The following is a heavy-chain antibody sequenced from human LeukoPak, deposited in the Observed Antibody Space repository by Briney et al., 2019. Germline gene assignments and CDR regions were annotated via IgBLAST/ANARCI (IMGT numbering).Heavy chain of an antibody. V-gene: IGHV5-51*01. CDR1: GYSFTSYW. CDR2: IYPGDSDT. J-gene: IGHJ3*02. D-gene: IGHD5-12*01. CDR3: ARPGSGYSGNRLAFDI. Sequence: GESLKISCKGSGYSFTSYWIGWVRQMPGKGLEWMGIIYPGDSDTRYSPSFQGQVTISADKSISTAYLQWSSLKASDTAMYYCARPGSGYSGNRLAFDIWGQGTMVTVSS.